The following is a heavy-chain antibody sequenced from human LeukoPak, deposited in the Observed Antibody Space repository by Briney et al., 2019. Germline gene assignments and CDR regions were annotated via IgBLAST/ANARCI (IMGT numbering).Heavy chain of an antibody. J-gene: IGHJ4*02. CDR1: GFTFSSYS. D-gene: IGHD1-26*01. V-gene: IGHV3-21*01. CDR2: ISSSSSYI. CDR3: ASGIGSGSYGY. Sequence: GGSLRLSCAASGFTFSSYSMNWVRQAPGKGLEWVSSISSSSSYIYYADSVKGRLTISRDNAKNSLYLQMNSLRAEDTAVYYCASGIGSGSYGYWGQGTLVTVSS.